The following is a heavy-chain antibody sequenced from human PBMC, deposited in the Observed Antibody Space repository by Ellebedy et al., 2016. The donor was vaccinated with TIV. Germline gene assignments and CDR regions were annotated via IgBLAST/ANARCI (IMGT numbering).Heavy chain of an antibody. J-gene: IGHJ4*02. V-gene: IGHV4-4*07. CDR3: ARLNERWFDDF. CDR2: IYTSGRP. CDR1: GGSVSSYY. D-gene: IGHD3-10*01. Sequence: SETLSLXXIVSGGSVSSYYWNWIRKPAGKALEWIGRIYTSGRPIYNPSLKSRVTMSVDTSKNQFSLKLTSVTAADTAVYYCARLNERWFDDFWGQGTRVTVSS.